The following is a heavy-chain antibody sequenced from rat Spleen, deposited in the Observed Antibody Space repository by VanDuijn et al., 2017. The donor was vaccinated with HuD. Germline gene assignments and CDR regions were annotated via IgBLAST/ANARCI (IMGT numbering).Heavy chain of an antibody. V-gene: IGHV5-29*01. D-gene: IGHD1-5*01. CDR3: TRGYNPYYFDY. CDR2: ISYDGSST. Sequence: EVQLVESDGGLVQPGRSLKLSCAASGFTFSDYYMAWVRQAPTKGLEWVATISYDGSSTYYRDSVKGRFTISRDNAKSTLYLQMDSLRSEDTATYYCTRGYNPYYFDYWGQGVMVTVSS. J-gene: IGHJ2*01. CDR1: GFTFSDYY.